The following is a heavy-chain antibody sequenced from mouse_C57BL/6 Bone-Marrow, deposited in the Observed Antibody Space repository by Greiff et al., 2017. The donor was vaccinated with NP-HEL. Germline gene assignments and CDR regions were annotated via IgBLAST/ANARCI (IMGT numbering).Heavy chain of an antibody. CDR2: ISSGGDYI. Sequence: EVMLVESGEGLVKPGGSLKLSCAASGFTFSSYAMSWVRQTPEKRLEWVAYISSGGDYISYADTVQGRFTISRANARNTLYLQMSSLKYEDTAMYYCTRVLLRGGFAYWGKGTLVTVAA. J-gene: IGHJ3*01. CDR3: TRVLLRGGFAY. V-gene: IGHV5-9-1*02. CDR1: GFTFSSYA. D-gene: IGHD1-1*01.